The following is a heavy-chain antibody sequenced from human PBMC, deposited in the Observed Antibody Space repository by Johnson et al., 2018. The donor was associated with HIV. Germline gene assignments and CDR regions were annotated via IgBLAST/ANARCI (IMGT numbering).Heavy chain of an antibody. Sequence: VQLVESGGGVVQPGRSLRLSCAASGFTFSSYAMHWVRQAPGKGLEWVSGINWNGGSTGYADSVKGRFTISRDNAKNSLHLKMNSLRAEDTALYYCARDNSGSDAFDIWGQGTMVTVSS. D-gene: IGHD1-26*01. V-gene: IGHV3-20*04. CDR2: INWNGGST. CDR3: ARDNSGSDAFDI. CDR1: GFTFSSYA. J-gene: IGHJ3*02.